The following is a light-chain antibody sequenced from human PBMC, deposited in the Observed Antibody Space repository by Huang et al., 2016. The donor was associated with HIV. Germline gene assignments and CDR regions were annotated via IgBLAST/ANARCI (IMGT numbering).Light chain of an antibody. Sequence: EIVLTQSPGTLSLSPGDRATLSCRASQSLSSYYLAWYQQKPGQAPRLLIHSSSSRATGIPDKVSGSGSGTDFTLTVSRLEPEDSALYYCHHYGGSSWTFGQGTKVEIK. CDR3: HHYGGSSWT. J-gene: IGKJ1*01. CDR1: QSLSSYY. CDR2: SSS. V-gene: IGKV3-20*01.